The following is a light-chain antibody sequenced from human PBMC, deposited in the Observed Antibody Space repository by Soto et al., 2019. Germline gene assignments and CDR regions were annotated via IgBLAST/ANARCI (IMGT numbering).Light chain of an antibody. Sequence: QSVLTQPPSASGSPGQSVTISCTGTSSDVGGYNSVSWYQQHPGKAPKLMIYEVSKRPSGVPDRFSGSKSGNTASLTVSGLQAKDEADYYCSSYAGSNNFVFGTGTKVTV. CDR1: SSDVGGYNS. V-gene: IGLV2-8*01. J-gene: IGLJ1*01. CDR2: EVS. CDR3: SSYAGSNNFV.